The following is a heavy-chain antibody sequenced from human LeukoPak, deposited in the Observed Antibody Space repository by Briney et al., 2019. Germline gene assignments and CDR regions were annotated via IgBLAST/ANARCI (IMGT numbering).Heavy chain of an antibody. CDR1: GFTFSSYA. Sequence: PGGSLRLSCAASGFTFSSYAMGWVRQAPGKGLEWVSAISGSGGSTYYADSVKGRFTISRDNSKNTLYLQMNSLRAEDTAVYYCAKDQGIAAAGTPGYWGQGTLVTVSS. CDR2: ISGSGGST. J-gene: IGHJ4*02. CDR3: AKDQGIAAAGTPGY. V-gene: IGHV3-23*01. D-gene: IGHD6-13*01.